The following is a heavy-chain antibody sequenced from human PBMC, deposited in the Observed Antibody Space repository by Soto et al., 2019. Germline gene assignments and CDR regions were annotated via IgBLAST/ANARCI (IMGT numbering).Heavy chain of an antibody. D-gene: IGHD3-22*01. CDR1: GYTFTSYG. CDR3: ARVGWDYYDSSGFRY. CDR2: ISAYNGNT. V-gene: IGHV1-18*01. Sequence: GASVKVSCKASGYTFTSYGISWVRQAPGQGLEWMGWISAYNGNTNYAQKLQGRVTMTTDTSTSTAYMELRSLRSDDTAVYYCARVGWDYYDSSGFRYWGQGTLVTVSS. J-gene: IGHJ4*02.